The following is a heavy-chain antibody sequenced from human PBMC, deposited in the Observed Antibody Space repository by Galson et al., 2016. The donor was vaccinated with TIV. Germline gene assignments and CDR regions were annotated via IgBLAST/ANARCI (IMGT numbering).Heavy chain of an antibody. V-gene: IGHV1-2*02. CDR2: FNPDSGAT. D-gene: IGHD7-27*01. CDR3: ARVNWARAFDY. CDR1: GYVFINYY. J-gene: IGHJ4*02. Sequence: SVKVSCKASGYVFINYYIHWVRQAPGQGLEWLGWFNPDSGATQYAQKFQGRVTMTRDTSISTAYMELRRLISDDTAVYYCARVNWARAFDYWGQGTQVTVSS.